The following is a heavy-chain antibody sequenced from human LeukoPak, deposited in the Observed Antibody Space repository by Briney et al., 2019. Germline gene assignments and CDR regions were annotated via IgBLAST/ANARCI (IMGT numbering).Heavy chain of an antibody. Sequence: GASVKVSCKASGGTFSSYAISWVRQAPGQGLEWMGGIIPIFGTANYAQKFQGRVTITADESTSTAYMELSSLRSENTAVYYCARPHYSNYLYYFDYWGQGTLVTVSS. J-gene: IGHJ4*02. CDR3: ARPHYSNYLYYFDY. CDR2: IIPIFGTA. V-gene: IGHV1-69*13. D-gene: IGHD4-11*01. CDR1: GGTFSSYA.